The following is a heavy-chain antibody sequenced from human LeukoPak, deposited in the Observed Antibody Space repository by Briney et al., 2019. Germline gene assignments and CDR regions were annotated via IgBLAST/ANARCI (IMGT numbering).Heavy chain of an antibody. CDR2: ISAYNGNT. CDR3: VLPGAYYYDSSVLDP. CDR1: GYTFTSYG. Sequence: ASVKVSCKASGYTFTSYGISWVRQAPGQGLEWMGWISAYNGNTNYAQKLQGRVTMTTDTSTGTAYMELRSLRSDDTAVYYCVLPGAYYYDSSVLDPWGQGTLVTVSS. V-gene: IGHV1-18*01. J-gene: IGHJ5*02. D-gene: IGHD3-22*01.